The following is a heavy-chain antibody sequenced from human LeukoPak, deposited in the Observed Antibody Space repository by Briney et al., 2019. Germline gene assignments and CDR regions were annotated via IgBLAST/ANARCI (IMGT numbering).Heavy chain of an antibody. CDR1: GFTFSSYG. D-gene: IGHD2-21*01. Sequence: PGGSLRLSCAASGFTFSSYGMHWVRQAPGKGLEWVAFIRYDGSNKYYADSVKGRFTISRDNSKNTLYLQMNSLRAEDTAVYYCAKDFSASSVPEFDYWGQGTLVTVSS. CDR2: IRYDGSNK. CDR3: AKDFSASSVPEFDY. V-gene: IGHV3-30*02. J-gene: IGHJ4*02.